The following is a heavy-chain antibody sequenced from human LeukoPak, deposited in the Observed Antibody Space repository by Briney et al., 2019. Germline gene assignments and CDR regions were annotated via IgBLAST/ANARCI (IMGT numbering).Heavy chain of an antibody. CDR3: AREGPLRPLDY. CDR1: GGSFSGYY. Sequence: PSETLSLTCAAYGGSFSGYYWSWIRQPPGKELEWIGEINHSGSTNYNPSLKSRVTISVDTSKNQFSLKLSSVTAADTAVYYCAREGPLRPLDYWGQGTLVTVSS. V-gene: IGHV4-34*01. J-gene: IGHJ4*02. D-gene: IGHD5/OR15-5a*01. CDR2: INHSGST.